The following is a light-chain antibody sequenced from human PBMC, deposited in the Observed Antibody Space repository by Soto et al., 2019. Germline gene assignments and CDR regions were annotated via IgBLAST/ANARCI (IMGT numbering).Light chain of an antibody. Sequence: EIVLTQSPGTLSLSPGERATLSCRASQSLSRHLAWYQQKPGQAPRLLIYGAFSRATGVPDRFSGSGSGTDFTLTISRLEREDFAVYSCQQGLTFGGGTQVEIK. CDR1: QSLSRH. CDR2: GAF. J-gene: IGKJ4*01. V-gene: IGKV3-20*01. CDR3: QQGLT.